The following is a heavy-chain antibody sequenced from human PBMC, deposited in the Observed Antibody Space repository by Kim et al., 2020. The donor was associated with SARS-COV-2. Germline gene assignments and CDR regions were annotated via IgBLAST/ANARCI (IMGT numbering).Heavy chain of an antibody. D-gene: IGHD1-26*01. J-gene: IGHJ4*02. CDR3: TTFLVGATRNRDY. Sequence: AAPVKGRYTISREESKNTLYMQMNSLKTEDTAVYYCTTFLVGATRNRDYWGQGTLVTVSS. V-gene: IGHV3-15*01.